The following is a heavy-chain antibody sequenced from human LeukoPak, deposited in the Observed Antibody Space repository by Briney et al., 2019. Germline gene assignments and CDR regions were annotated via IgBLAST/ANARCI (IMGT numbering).Heavy chain of an antibody. Sequence: QSGGSLRLSCAASGFTFSSYSMNWVRQAPGKGLEWVSYISSSSSTIYYADSVKGRFTISRDNAKNSLYLQMNSLRAEDTAVYYCARDLRFDPWGQGTLVTVSS. CDR2: ISSSSSTI. J-gene: IGHJ5*02. CDR1: GFTFSSYS. CDR3: ARDLRFDP. V-gene: IGHV3-48*01.